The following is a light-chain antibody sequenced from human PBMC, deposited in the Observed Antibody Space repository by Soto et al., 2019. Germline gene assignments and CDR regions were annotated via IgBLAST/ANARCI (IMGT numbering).Light chain of an antibody. CDR2: GAS. Sequence: EIVLTQSPGTLSLSPVERATLSCRASQSVSSSYLAWYQQKPGQAPRLLIYGASSRATGIPDRFSGSGPGTDFTLTISRLEPEDFAVYYCQQYGSSPSITFGQVTLLENK. CDR3: QQYGSSPSIT. V-gene: IGKV3-20*01. J-gene: IGKJ5*01. CDR1: QSVSSSY.